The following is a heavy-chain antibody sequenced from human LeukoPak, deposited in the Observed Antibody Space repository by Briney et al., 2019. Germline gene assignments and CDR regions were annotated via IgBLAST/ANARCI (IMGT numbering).Heavy chain of an antibody. D-gene: IGHD3-10*01. J-gene: IGHJ4*02. CDR3: ASRNGSGSATIDY. Sequence: SETLSLTCAVYGGSFSGYYWSWIRQPPGKGLEWIGEINHSGSTSYNPSLKSRVTISVDTSKNQFSLKLSSVTAADTAVYYCASRNGSGSATIDYWGQGTLVTVSS. V-gene: IGHV4-34*01. CDR1: GGSFSGYY. CDR2: INHSGST.